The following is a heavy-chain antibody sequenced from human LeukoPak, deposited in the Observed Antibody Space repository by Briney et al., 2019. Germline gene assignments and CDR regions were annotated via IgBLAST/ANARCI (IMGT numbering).Heavy chain of an antibody. CDR3: ARGRRGYSEEY. J-gene: IGHJ4*02. D-gene: IGHD5-18*01. CDR1: GFTFSTYP. CDR2: ISSSGDTI. Sequence: GGSLRLSCAASGFTFSTYPMHWVRQAPGKGLEWVSYISSSGDTIYDADSVKGRFTISRDNAKNSLYLQMSSLRVEDTAVYYCARGRRGYSEEYWGQGTLVTVSS. V-gene: IGHV3-48*03.